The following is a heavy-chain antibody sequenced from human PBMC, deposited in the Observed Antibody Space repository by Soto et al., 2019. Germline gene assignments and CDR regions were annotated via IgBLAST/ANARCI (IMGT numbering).Heavy chain of an antibody. CDR3: ARDRVSSSWRNYYYYYMDV. D-gene: IGHD6-13*01. CDR1: GYTFTSYA. J-gene: IGHJ6*03. V-gene: IGHV1-3*01. Sequence: QVQLVQYGAEVKKPGASVKVSCKASGYTFTSYAMHWVRQAPGQRLEWMGWINAGNGNTKYSQKFQGRVTITRDTSASTAYMELSSLRSEDTAVYYCARDRVSSSWRNYYYYYMDVWGKGTTVTVSS. CDR2: INAGNGNT.